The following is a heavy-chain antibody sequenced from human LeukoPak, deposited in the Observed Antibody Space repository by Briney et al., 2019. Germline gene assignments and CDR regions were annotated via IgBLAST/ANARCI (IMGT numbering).Heavy chain of an antibody. V-gene: IGHV4-38-2*02. CDR3: ARSLSLAGEFDY. Sequence: SETLSLTCSVSGYSISSDYYWAWIRQPPGKGLEWIGNIYHTGGIDYSPSLKSRVTMSFDTSKNQFSLKVTSVTAADTAVYFCARSLSLAGEFDYWGQGILVSVS. J-gene: IGHJ4*02. CDR1: GYSISSDYY. CDR2: IYHTGGI. D-gene: IGHD6-19*01.